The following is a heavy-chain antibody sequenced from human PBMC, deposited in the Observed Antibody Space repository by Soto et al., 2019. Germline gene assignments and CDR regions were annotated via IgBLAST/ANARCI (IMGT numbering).Heavy chain of an antibody. J-gene: IGHJ4*02. Sequence: GVPLRLSCAASGCTFSNYAMRWVRQAPGKGLEYVSAISSNGGTTYYANSVKGRFTISRDNSKNTLYLQMGSLRAEDMAVYYCARNGRLGELSFSYTDYWGQGTLVTVSS. V-gene: IGHV3-64*01. CDR3: ARNGRLGELSFSYTDY. D-gene: IGHD3-16*02. CDR1: GCTFSNYA. CDR2: ISSNGGTT.